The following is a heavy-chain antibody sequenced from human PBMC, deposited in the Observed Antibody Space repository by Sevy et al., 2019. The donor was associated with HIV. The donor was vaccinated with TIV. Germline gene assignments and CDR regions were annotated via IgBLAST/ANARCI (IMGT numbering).Heavy chain of an antibody. CDR3: ARAYCSGGRCYSLAY. V-gene: IGHV1-18*01. Sequence: ASVKVSCKASGYTFSSYRITWVRQAPGQGPEWIGWISALNGDTNYAQKLQGRVTMTADTSTSTVYMDLRILSSDDTAVYYCARAYCSGGRCYSLAYWGQGTLVTVSS. CDR2: ISALNGDT. J-gene: IGHJ4*02. CDR1: GYTFSSYR. D-gene: IGHD2-15*01.